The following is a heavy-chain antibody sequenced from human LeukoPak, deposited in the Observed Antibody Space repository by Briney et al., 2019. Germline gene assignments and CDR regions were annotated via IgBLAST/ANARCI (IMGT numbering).Heavy chain of an antibody. V-gene: IGHV4-34*01. J-gene: IGHJ5*02. CDR1: GGSFSGYY. CDR3: ARHVRKRGIAVAGTPGWFDP. Sequence: SETLSLTCAVYGGSFSGYYWSWIRQPPGKGLEWIGEINHSGSTNYNPSLKSRVTISVGTSKNQFSLKLSSVTAADTAVYYCARHVRKRGIAVAGTPGWFDPWGQGTLVTVSS. CDR2: INHSGST. D-gene: IGHD6-19*01.